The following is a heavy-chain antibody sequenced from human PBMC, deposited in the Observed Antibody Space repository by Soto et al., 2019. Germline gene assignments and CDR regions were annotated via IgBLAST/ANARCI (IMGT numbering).Heavy chain of an antibody. D-gene: IGHD6-13*01. CDR2: IWYDGSNK. J-gene: IGHJ4*02. CDR3: ASDSGSSWPYYFDY. Sequence: QVQLVESGGGVVQPGRSLRLSCAASGFTFSSYGMHWVRQAPGKGLEWVAVIWYDGSNKYYADSVKGRFTISRDNSKNTLYLQMNSLRAADTAVYYCASDSGSSWPYYFDYWGQGTLVTASS. CDR1: GFTFSSYG. V-gene: IGHV3-33*01.